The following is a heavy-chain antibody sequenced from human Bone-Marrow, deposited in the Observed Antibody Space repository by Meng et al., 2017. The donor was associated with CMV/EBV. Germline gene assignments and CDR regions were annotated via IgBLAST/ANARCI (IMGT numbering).Heavy chain of an antibody. J-gene: IGHJ6*02. V-gene: IGHV1-18*01. CDR3: ARDRYCSSTSCYTGRYYYYGMDV. Sequence: TELVSHQASVYSFTLSGISWVRQAPGQGLEWMGWISAYNGNTNYAQKLQGRVTMTTDTSTSTAYMELRSLRSDDTAVYYCARDRYCSSTSCYTGRYYYYGMDVWGQGTTVTVSS. CDR2: ISAYNGNT. CDR1: VYSFTLSG. D-gene: IGHD2-2*02.